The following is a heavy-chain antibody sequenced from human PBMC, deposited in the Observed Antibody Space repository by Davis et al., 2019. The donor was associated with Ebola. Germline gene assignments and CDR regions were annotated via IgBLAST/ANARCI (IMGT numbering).Heavy chain of an antibody. Sequence: GESLKISCAASGFTFNGYGMHWVRQAPGKGLEWVANIKQDGSEKYYVDSVKGRFTISRDNAKNSLYLQMNSLRAEDTAVYYCARDCSSTSCYRNYWYFDLWGRGTLVTVSS. D-gene: IGHD2-2*01. CDR1: GFTFNGYG. CDR2: IKQDGSEK. CDR3: ARDCSSTSCYRNYWYFDL. V-gene: IGHV3-7*03. J-gene: IGHJ2*01.